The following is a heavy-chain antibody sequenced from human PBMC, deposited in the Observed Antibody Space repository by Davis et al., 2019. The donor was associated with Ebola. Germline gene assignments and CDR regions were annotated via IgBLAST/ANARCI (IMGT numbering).Heavy chain of an antibody. CDR2: MYAGDSDA. CDR1: GYSFSSHW. D-gene: IGHD2-21*01. V-gene: IGHV5-51*01. Sequence: PGGSLRLSCQGSGYSFSSHWIGWVRQMPGEGLEWMGIMYAGDSDARYRPSFQGHVTFSADKSISTAYLQWSSLKTSDTAMYYCARHYSATSYYYYGMDVWGQGTTVTVSS. J-gene: IGHJ6*02. CDR3: ARHYSATSYYYYGMDV.